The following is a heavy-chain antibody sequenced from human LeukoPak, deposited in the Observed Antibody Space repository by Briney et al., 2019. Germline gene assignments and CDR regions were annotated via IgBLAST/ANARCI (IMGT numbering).Heavy chain of an antibody. CDR1: GFTFNIYA. D-gene: IGHD6-6*01. CDR3: ARDFVAYSSSHPSIDY. CDR2: IGGSGGST. Sequence: PGGSLRLSCAAPGFTFNIYAMSWVRQAPGKGLEWVSAIGGSGGSTYYADSVKGRFTISRDNAKNSLYLQMNSLRAEDTAVYYCARDFVAYSSSHPSIDYWGQGTLVTVSS. V-gene: IGHV3-23*01. J-gene: IGHJ4*02.